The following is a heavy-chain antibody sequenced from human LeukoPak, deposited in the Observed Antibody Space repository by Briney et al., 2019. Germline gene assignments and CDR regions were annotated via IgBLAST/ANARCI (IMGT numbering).Heavy chain of an antibody. J-gene: IGHJ5*02. D-gene: IGHD6-19*01. V-gene: IGHV4-59*01. CDR2: IYYSGST. Sequence: SETLSLTCTVSGGSISSYYWSWIRQPPGKGLEWIGYIYYSGSTNYNPSLKSRVTISVDTSKNQFSLKLSSVTAADTAVYYCARLGIAVAGTGDWFDPWGQGTLVTVSS. CDR1: GGSISSYY. CDR3: ARLGIAVAGTGDWFDP.